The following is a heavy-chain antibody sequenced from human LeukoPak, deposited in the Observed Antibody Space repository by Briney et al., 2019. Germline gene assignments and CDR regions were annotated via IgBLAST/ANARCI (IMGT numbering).Heavy chain of an antibody. CDR2: IIASSGAT. D-gene: IGHD5-12*01. Sequence: GGSLRLSCAASGFSSSNYAMSWVRQAPGKGLEWVSLIIASSGATFYADSVKGRFTISRDNSKNTLYMQMNSLRAEDTALYYCAKGGYDYVEMGYFDYWGQGTLVTVSS. J-gene: IGHJ4*02. V-gene: IGHV3-23*01. CDR3: AKGGYDYVEMGYFDY. CDR1: GFSSSNYA.